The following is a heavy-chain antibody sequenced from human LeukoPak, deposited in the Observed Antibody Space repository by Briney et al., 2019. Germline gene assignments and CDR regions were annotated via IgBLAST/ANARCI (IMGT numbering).Heavy chain of an antibody. CDR3: ANYYDFWSGYIDY. D-gene: IGHD3-3*01. CDR2: INSDGSST. CDR1: GFTFSNYW. V-gene: IGHV3-74*01. J-gene: IGHJ4*02. Sequence: PGGSLRLSCAASGFTFSNYWMHWVRQAPGKGLVWVSRINSDGSSTSYADSVKGRFTISRDNSKNTLYLQMNSLRAEDTAVYYCANYYDFWSGYIDYWGQGTLVTVSS.